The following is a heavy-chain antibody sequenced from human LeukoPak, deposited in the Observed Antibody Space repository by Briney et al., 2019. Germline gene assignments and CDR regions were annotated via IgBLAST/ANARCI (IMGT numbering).Heavy chain of an antibody. CDR1: GGTFSSYA. CDR3: ARAGCCGSYSWFDP. J-gene: IGHJ5*02. Sequence: ASVTVSCKASGGTFSSYAISWVRQAPGQGLEWMGGIIPIFGTANYAQKFQGRVTITTDESTSTAYMELSSLRSEDTAVYYCARAGCCGSYSWFDPWGQGTLVTVSS. CDR2: IIPIFGTA. V-gene: IGHV1-69*05. D-gene: IGHD1-26*01.